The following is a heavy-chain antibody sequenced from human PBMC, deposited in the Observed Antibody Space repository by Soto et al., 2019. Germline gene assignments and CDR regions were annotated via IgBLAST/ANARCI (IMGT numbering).Heavy chain of an antibody. CDR3: ARGAYSYGYYFDY. V-gene: IGHV3-7*03. CDR2: IKQDGSEK. J-gene: IGHJ4*02. CDR1: GFTFSSYW. D-gene: IGHD5-18*01. Sequence: PGGSLRLSCAASGFTFSSYWMSWVRQAPGKGLEWVANIKQDGSEKYYVDSVKGRFTISRDNAKNSLYLQMNSLRAEDTAVYYCARGAYSYGYYFDYWGQGTLVTVSS.